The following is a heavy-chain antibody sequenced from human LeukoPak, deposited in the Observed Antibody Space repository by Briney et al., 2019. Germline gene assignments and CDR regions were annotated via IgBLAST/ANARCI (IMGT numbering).Heavy chain of an antibody. Sequence: GGSLRLSCAASGFTFSSYSMNWVRQAPGKGLEWVSYISSSSSTIYYADSVKGRFTISRDNAKNSLYLQMNSLRAEETALYYCARQADTAMLIWSFTDYWGQGTLVTVSS. V-gene: IGHV3-48*04. J-gene: IGHJ4*02. CDR1: GFTFSSYS. D-gene: IGHD5-18*01. CDR2: ISSSSSTI. CDR3: ARQADTAMLIWSFTDY.